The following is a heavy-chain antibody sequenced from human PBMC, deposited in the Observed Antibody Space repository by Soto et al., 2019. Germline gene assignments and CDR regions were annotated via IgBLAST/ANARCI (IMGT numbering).Heavy chain of an antibody. CDR2: ISYSGST. CDR1: GGSISSGGYY. CDR3: ARAGKLRDAFDI. D-gene: IGHD1-26*01. Sequence: SETLSLTCTVSGGSISSGGYYWSWIRQHPGKGLEWIGYISYSGSTYYNPFLESRVTISVDTSKNQFSLKLSSVTAADTAVYYCARAGKLRDAFDIWGQGTMVTV. V-gene: IGHV4-31*03. J-gene: IGHJ3*02.